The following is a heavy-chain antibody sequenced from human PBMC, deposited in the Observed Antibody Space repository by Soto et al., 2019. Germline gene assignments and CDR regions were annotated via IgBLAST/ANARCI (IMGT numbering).Heavy chain of an antibody. CDR3: AKYLKDSSGYYYWVFDY. D-gene: IGHD3-22*01. V-gene: IGHV4-59*01. CDR1: GGSISRYY. J-gene: IGHJ4*02. Sequence: XGPLSLTCTDFGGSISRYYWSWIRQPPGKGLGWIGYIYYSGSSNYNPSLKSRVTISVDTSKNQFSLKLSSVTAADTAEYYCAKYLKDSSGYYYWVFDYWGQGTMVTVSS. CDR2: IYYSGSS.